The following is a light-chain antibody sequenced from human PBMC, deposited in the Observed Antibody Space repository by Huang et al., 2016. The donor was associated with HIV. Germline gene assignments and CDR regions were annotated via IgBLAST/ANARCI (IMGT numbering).Light chain of an antibody. V-gene: IGKV1-39*01. CDR3: QQTSTAPMYS. CDR2: GAS. J-gene: IGKJ2*03. CDR1: QSISNY. Sequence: DIQMTQSPSSLSASVGDRVTITCRASQSISNYLNWYQQRPGKAPNLLILGASSLQSGVPSRFSGSGSGTVFTLTISSLQPEDFATYYCQQTSTAPMYSFGQGTELEIK.